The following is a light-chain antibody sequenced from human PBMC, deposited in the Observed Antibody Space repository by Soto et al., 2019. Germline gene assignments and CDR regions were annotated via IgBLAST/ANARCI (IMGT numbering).Light chain of an antibody. J-gene: IGLJ1*01. CDR3: AAWDDHLSGDV. CDR2: MNN. CDR1: SSNIGSNY. Sequence: QSVLTQPPSASGTPGQRVTISCSGSSSNIGSNYVYWYQQLPGTAPKLLIYMNNQRPSGVPDRFSGSKSGTSASLAISGLRSDAEADYDCAAWDDHLSGDVFGTGTKVTVL. V-gene: IGLV1-47*01.